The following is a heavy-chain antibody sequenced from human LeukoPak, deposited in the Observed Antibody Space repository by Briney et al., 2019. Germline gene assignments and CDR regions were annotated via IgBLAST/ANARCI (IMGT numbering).Heavy chain of an antibody. J-gene: IGHJ3*02. CDR3: AREDSRSAFDI. Sequence: GGSLRLSCAASGSIVSSNYMSWVRQAPGKGLEWVSVIYSGDTTYYADSVKGRFTISRDNSKNTLYLQMNSLRAEDTAVYYCAREDSRSAFDIWGQGTMVTVSS. D-gene: IGHD6-13*01. CDR2: IYSGDTT. V-gene: IGHV3-53*05. CDR1: GSIVSSNY.